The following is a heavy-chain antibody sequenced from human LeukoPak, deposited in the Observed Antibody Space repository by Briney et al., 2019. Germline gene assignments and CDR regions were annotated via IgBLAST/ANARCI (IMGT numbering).Heavy chain of an antibody. D-gene: IGHD3-10*01. CDR1: GFTFSRDS. Sequence: GGSLRLSCAASGFTFSRDSMSWVRQAPGKGLEWVSAISGSGGSTYYADSVKGRFTISRDNSKNTLYLQMNSLRAEDTAVYYCAKESTPLNYYGSGSYSGRSDYWGQGTLVTVSS. V-gene: IGHV3-23*01. J-gene: IGHJ4*02. CDR3: AKESTPLNYYGSGSYSGRSDY. CDR2: ISGSGGST.